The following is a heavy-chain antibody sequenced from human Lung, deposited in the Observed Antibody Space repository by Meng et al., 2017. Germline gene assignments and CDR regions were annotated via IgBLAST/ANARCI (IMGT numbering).Heavy chain of an antibody. CDR3: ARGPTTMAHDFDY. J-gene: IGHJ4*02. CDR2: INHSGST. V-gene: IGHV4-34*01. CDR1: GGSFSDYY. D-gene: IGHD4-11*01. Sequence: QGQLQPVGDGLLKPSGTLSPTCVVSGGSFSDYYWSWIRHPPGKGLEWIGEINHSGSTNYNPSLESRATISVDTSQNNLSLKLSSVTAADSAVYYCARGPTTMAHDFDYWGQGTLVTVSS.